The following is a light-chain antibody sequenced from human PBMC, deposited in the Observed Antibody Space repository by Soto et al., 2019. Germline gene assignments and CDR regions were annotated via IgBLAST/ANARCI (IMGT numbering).Light chain of an antibody. CDR1: SSDVGGYNY. CDR3: CSYAGGFHV. V-gene: IGLV2-11*01. Sequence: QSALTQPPSVSGSPGQSVTISCTGTSSDVGGYNYVSWYQQHPGKAPKVIIFDVSKRPSGVPDRFSGSKSGSTASLTISGLQPDDEADYYCCSYAGGFHVVGTGTKLTVL. CDR2: DVS. J-gene: IGLJ1*01.